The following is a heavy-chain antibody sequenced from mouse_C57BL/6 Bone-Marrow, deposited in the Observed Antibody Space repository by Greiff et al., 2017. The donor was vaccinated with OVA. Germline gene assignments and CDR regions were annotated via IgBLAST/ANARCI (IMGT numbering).Heavy chain of an antibody. Sequence: VKLQQSGAELARPGASVKLSCKASGYTFTSYGISWVKQRTGQGLEWIGEIYPRSGNTYYNEKFKGKATLTADKSSSTAYMELRSLTSEDSAVYFCARWDTTVVGPYVWGTGTTVTVSS. D-gene: IGHD1-1*01. CDR2: IYPRSGNT. CDR1: GYTFTSYG. CDR3: ARWDTTVVGPYV. J-gene: IGHJ1*03. V-gene: IGHV1-81*01.